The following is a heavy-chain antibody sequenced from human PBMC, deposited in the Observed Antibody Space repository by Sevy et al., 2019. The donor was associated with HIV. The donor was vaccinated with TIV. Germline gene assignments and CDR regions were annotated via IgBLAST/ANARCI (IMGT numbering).Heavy chain of an antibody. D-gene: IGHD5-12*01. CDR3: ASKRGYNHGPFDS. CDR1: GGSISSSDSY. CDR2: IHYSGGS. J-gene: IGHJ4*02. V-gene: IGHV4-30-4*01. Sequence: SETLSLTCTVSGGSISSSDSYWSWIRQPPGKGLEWIGYIHYSGGSYYNPFLKSRVAMSVHTSEKQFSLKLSFLTAAETAVYYCASKRGYNHGPFDSWGQGTLVTVSS.